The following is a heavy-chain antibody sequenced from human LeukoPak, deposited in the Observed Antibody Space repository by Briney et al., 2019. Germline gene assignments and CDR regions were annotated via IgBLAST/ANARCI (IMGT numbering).Heavy chain of an antibody. CDR2: ISGSGGST. J-gene: IGHJ4*02. Sequence: GASLSLSCAASGFTFSSYAMSWVRQAPGKGLEWVSAISGSGGSTYYADSVKGRFTISRDNSKNTLYLQMNSLRAEDTAVYYCAKEGSGWYGFGYWGQGTLVTVSS. D-gene: IGHD6-19*01. V-gene: IGHV3-23*01. CDR1: GFTFSSYA. CDR3: AKEGSGWYGFGY.